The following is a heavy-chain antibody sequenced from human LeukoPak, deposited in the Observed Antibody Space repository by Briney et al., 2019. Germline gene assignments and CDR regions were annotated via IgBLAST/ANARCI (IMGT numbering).Heavy chain of an antibody. D-gene: IGHD5-12*01. CDR1: GFTVSSNS. CDR3: AKGDIVATIDWFDP. Sequence: GGSLRLSCTVSGFTVSSNSMSWVRQAPGKGLEWVSFIYSDNTHYSDSVKGRFTISRDNSKNTLYLQMNSLRAEDTAVYYCAKGDIVATIDWFDPWGQGTLVTVSS. V-gene: IGHV3-53*01. J-gene: IGHJ5*02. CDR2: IYSDNT.